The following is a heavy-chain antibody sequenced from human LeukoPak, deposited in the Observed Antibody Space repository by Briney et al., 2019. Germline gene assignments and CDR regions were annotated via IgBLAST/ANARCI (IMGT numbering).Heavy chain of an antibody. Sequence: PGGSLRLSCAASGFTFSTYSMHWVRQAPGKGLEWVTIISSDGGNKYYADSVKGRFTISRDNSKNTLYLQMNSLRAEDTAVYYCARDQSFVGSGISDYWGQGTLVTVSS. CDR2: ISSDGGNK. D-gene: IGHD3-10*01. CDR3: ARDQSFVGSGISDY. J-gene: IGHJ4*02. CDR1: GFTFSTYS. V-gene: IGHV3-30-3*01.